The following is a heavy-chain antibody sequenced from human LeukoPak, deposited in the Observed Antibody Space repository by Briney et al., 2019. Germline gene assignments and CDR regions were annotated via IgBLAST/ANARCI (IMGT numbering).Heavy chain of an antibody. Sequence: GGSLRLSCAASGFTFSSYSMTWVRQAPGKGLEWVSYVSSSSSTIYYADSVKGRFTISRDNAKNSLYLQMNSLRDEDTAVYYCAREGGGIAVADYDAFDIWGQGTMVTVSS. J-gene: IGHJ3*02. CDR2: VSSSSSTI. D-gene: IGHD6-19*01. CDR1: GFTFSSYS. V-gene: IGHV3-48*02. CDR3: AREGGGIAVADYDAFDI.